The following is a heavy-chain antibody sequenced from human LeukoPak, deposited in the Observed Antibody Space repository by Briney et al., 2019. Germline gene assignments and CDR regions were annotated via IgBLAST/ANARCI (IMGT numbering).Heavy chain of an antibody. CDR2: INPNGGAT. Sequence: ASVKVSCKASGYIFTGYYLFWVRQAPGQGLEWMGWINPNGGATRYAPKFQGRVTLTCDTSIRTTYMELSSLTSDDTAVYYCARDERYSDADHHYPDLGYWGQGTLVTVSS. J-gene: IGHJ4*02. CDR3: ARDERYSDADHHYPDLGY. D-gene: IGHD3-16*01. CDR1: GYIFTGYY. V-gene: IGHV1-2*02.